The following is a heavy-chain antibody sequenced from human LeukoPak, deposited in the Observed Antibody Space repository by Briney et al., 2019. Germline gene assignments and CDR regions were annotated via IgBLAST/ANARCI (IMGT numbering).Heavy chain of an antibody. CDR3: SYGHDY. CDR1: GFTFSSYA. D-gene: IGHD5-18*01. V-gene: IGHV3-53*01. Sequence: GGSLRLSCAAPGFTFSSYAMSWVRQAPGKGLEWVSVIYSGGSTYYADSVKGRFTISRDNSKNTLYLQMNSLRAEDTAVYYCSYGHDYWGQGTLVTVSS. J-gene: IGHJ4*02. CDR2: IYSGGST.